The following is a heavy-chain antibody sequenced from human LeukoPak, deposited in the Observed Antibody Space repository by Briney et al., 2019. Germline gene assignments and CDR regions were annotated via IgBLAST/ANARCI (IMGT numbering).Heavy chain of an antibody. Sequence: GGSLRLSCAASGFTFSSYGMHWVRQAPGKGLEWVAVISYDGSNKYYADSVKGRFTISRDNSKNTLYLQMNSLRAEDTAVYYCTTSDINYRPFDSWGQGTLVTVSS. J-gene: IGHJ4*02. V-gene: IGHV3-30*03. CDR3: TTSDINYRPFDS. CDR2: ISYDGSNK. CDR1: GFTFSSYG. D-gene: IGHD4-11*01.